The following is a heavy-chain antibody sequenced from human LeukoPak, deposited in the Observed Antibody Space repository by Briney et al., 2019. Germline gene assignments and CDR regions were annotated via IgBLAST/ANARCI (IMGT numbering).Heavy chain of an antibody. CDR3: AGVLSGRGPVYDYYYFMEV. V-gene: IGHV3-53*01. Sequence: GGSLRLSCAASGFTVSSNYMSWVRQAPGKGLEWVSVTYSNGRTYYADSVKGRFTISRDISKNTLYLKMNSLRAEDTAVYYCAGVLSGRGPVYDYYYFMEVWGKGTTVTISS. J-gene: IGHJ6*03. CDR2: TYSNGRT. CDR1: GFTVSSNY. D-gene: IGHD3-10*01.